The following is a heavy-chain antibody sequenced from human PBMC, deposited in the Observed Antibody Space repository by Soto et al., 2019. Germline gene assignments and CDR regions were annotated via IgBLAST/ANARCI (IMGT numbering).Heavy chain of an antibody. CDR1: GGSFSGYY. CDR3: ARGRIVVVPAALKRHGMDV. J-gene: IGHJ6*02. D-gene: IGHD2-2*01. V-gene: IGHV4-34*01. Sequence: QVQLQQWGAGLLKPSETLSLTCAVYGGSFSGYYWSWIRQPPGKGLEWIGEINHSGSTNYNPSLKSHVTISVDTPKTQFSLKLSSATAADTAVYYCARGRIVVVPAALKRHGMDVWGQGTTVTVSS. CDR2: INHSGST.